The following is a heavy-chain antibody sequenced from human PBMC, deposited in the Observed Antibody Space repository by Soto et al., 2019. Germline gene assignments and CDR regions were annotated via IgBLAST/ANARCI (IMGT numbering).Heavy chain of an antibody. CDR2: ISSSSSYI. D-gene: IGHD1-26*01. CDR3: ARDLSWESRHLHDYYYYMDV. Sequence: EVQLVESGGGLVKPGGSLRLSCAASGFTFSSYSMNWVRQAPGKGLEWVSSISSSSSYIYYADSVKGRCTISRDNAKNSLYLQMNSLRAEDTAVYYCARDLSWESRHLHDYYYYMDVWGKGTTVTVSS. V-gene: IGHV3-21*01. J-gene: IGHJ6*03. CDR1: GFTFSSYS.